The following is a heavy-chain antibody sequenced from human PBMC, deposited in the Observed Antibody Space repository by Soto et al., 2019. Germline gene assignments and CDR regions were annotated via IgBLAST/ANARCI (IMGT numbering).Heavy chain of an antibody. CDR1: GFTFSSYA. J-gene: IGHJ3*02. D-gene: IGHD1-1*01. CDR2: ISYDGSNK. V-gene: IGHV3-30*04. CDR3: ARGPHGGNWNVAFDI. Sequence: GGSLRLSCAASGFTFSSYAMHWVRQAPGKGLEWVAVISYDGSNKYYADSVKGRFTISRDNSKNTLYLQMNSLRVEDTAVYYCARGPHGGNWNVAFDIWGQGTMVTVSS.